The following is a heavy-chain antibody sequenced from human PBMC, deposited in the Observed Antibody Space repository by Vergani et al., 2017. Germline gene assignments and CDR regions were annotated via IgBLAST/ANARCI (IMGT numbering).Heavy chain of an antibody. V-gene: IGHV1-69*02. CDR3: ARGSPFYGDYGANDY. CDR2: IIPILGIA. Sequence: QVQLVQSGAEVKKPGSSVKVSCKASGGTFSSYTISWVRQAPGQGLEWMGRIIPILGIANYAQKFQGRVTITADKSTSTAYMELSSLRSEDTAVYYCARGSPFYGDYGANDYWGQGTLVTVSS. D-gene: IGHD4-17*01. J-gene: IGHJ4*02. CDR1: GGTFSSYT.